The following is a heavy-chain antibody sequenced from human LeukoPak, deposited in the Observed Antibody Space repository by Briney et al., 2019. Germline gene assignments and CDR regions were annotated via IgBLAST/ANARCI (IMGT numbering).Heavy chain of an antibody. D-gene: IGHD3-22*01. J-gene: IGHJ4*02. CDR2: VNHSGST. CDR1: GGSFSGYY. V-gene: IGHV4-34*01. CDR3: ARFDSSGRGAPFDY. Sequence: SETLSLTCAVYGGSFSGYYWSRIGQPPGKGLEWIGEVNHSGSTNYNPSLKSRVTISVDTSKNQFSLKLSSVTAADTAVYYCARFDSSGRGAPFDYWGQGTLVTVSS.